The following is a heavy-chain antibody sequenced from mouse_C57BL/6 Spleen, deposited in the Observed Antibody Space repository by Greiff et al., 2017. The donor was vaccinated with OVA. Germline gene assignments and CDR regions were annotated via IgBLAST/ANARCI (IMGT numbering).Heavy chain of an antibody. D-gene: IGHD4-1*01. J-gene: IGHJ2*01. CDR2: INPYNGGT. Sequence: VQLQQSGPVLVKPGASVKMSCKASGYTFTDYYMNWVKQSHGKSLEWIGVINPYNGGTSYNEKFKSKATLTVDKSSSTAYMQLSSLTSEDSAVYYCARRANWDYFDYWGQGTTLTVSS. CDR1: GYTFTDYY. CDR3: ARRANWDYFDY. V-gene: IGHV1-19*01.